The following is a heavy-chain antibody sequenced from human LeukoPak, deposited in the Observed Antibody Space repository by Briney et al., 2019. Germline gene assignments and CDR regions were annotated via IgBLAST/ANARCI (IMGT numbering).Heavy chain of an antibody. Sequence: GGSLRLSCAASGFTFSSYGMHWVRQAPGKGLEWVAVIWYDGSNKYYADSVKGRFTISRDNSKNTLYLQMNSLRAEDTAVHYCARAGYSNYYYYGMDVWGQGTTVTVSS. D-gene: IGHD4-4*01. CDR1: GFTFSSYG. J-gene: IGHJ6*02. CDR3: ARAGYSNYYYYGMDV. V-gene: IGHV3-33*01. CDR2: IWYDGSNK.